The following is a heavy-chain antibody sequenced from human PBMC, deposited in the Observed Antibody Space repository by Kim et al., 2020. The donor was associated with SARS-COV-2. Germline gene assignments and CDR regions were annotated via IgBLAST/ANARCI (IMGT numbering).Heavy chain of an antibody. Sequence: GGSLRRSCAASGFTFSSYAMSWVRQAPGKGLEWVSTISGSGGSGGSTYYADPVKGRFTISRDNSKNTLYLQMNSLRAEDTAVYYCAKDRHYYGSGSYYKDGMDVWGQGTTVTVS. V-gene: IGHV3-23*01. J-gene: IGHJ6*02. CDR1: GFTFSSYA. D-gene: IGHD3-10*01. CDR3: AKDRHYYGSGSYYKDGMDV. CDR2: ISGSGGSGGST.